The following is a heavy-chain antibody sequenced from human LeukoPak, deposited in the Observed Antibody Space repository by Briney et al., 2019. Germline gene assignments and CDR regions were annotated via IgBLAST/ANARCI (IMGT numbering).Heavy chain of an antibody. CDR1: GFTFSTYT. Sequence: GGSLRLSCAASGFTFSTYTMNWVRQAPGKGLEWVSFIGLSSRTMYYADSVKGRFTVSRDDAKNLLFLQMSTLRADDTAVYYCSRSDPALGQRLNFFDSWGQGTLVIVSS. V-gene: IGHV3-48*01. J-gene: IGHJ4*02. CDR3: SRSDPALGQRLNFFDS. D-gene: IGHD2-2*01. CDR2: IGLSSRTM.